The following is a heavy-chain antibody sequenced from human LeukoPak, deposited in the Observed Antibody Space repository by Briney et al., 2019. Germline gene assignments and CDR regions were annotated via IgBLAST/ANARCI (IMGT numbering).Heavy chain of an antibody. CDR1: GFTFSNYS. V-gene: IGHV3-48*04. CDR3: ARCDCSGGSCYFPSFDY. Sequence: PGGSLRLSCAASGFTFSNYSMNWVRQAPGKGLEWVSYISSSGSTIYYADSVKGRFTISRDNAKNSLYLQMNSLRAEDTAVYYCARCDCSGGSCYFPSFDYWGQGTLVTVSS. D-gene: IGHD2-15*01. CDR2: ISSSGSTI. J-gene: IGHJ4*02.